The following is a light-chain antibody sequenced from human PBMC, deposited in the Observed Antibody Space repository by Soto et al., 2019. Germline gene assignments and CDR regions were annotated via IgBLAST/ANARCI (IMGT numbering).Light chain of an antibody. CDR1: SSDVGAYNY. Sequence: QSALTQPASVSGSPGQSITISCTGTSSDVGAYNYVSWYQQHPGKAPKLMIYEVTYRPSGVSDRFSGSKSGNTAYLTISGLQAEDEAHYFCCSFTSSTTWVFGGGTKVTVL. CDR2: EVT. CDR3: CSFTSSTTWV. V-gene: IGLV2-14*03. J-gene: IGLJ3*02.